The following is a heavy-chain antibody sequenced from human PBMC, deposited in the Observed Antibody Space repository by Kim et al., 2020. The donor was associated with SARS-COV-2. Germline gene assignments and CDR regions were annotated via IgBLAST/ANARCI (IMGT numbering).Heavy chain of an antibody. J-gene: IGHJ6*02. V-gene: IGHV3-48*02. D-gene: IGHD2-15*01. Sequence: GGSLRLSCAASGFTFSSYSMNWVRQAPGKGLEWVSYISSSSSTIYYADSVKGRFTISRDNAKNSLYLQMNSLRDEDTAVYYCARGEAVVVVAATPYYYYYGMDVWGQGTTVTVSS. CDR3: ARGEAVVVVAATPYYYYYGMDV. CDR1: GFTFSSYS. CDR2: ISSSSSTI.